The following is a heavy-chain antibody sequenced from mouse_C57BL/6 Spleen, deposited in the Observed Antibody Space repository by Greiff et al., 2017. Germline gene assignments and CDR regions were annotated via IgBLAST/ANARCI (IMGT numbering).Heavy chain of an antibody. J-gene: IGHJ4*01. CDR1: GYAFSSSW. CDR3: ARSYYYGSSPHYAMDY. V-gene: IGHV1-82*01. Sequence: VPLQQSGPELVKPGASVKISCKASGYAFSSSWMNWVKQRPGKGLEWIGRIYPGDGDTNYNGKFKGKATLTADNSSSTAYMQRSSLTSEDSAVYFCARSYYYGSSPHYAMDYWGQGTSVTVAS. D-gene: IGHD1-1*01. CDR2: IYPGDGDT.